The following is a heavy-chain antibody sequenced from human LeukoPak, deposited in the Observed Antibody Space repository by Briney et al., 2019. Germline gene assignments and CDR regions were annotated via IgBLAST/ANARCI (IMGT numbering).Heavy chain of an antibody. V-gene: IGHV4-39*02. J-gene: IGHJ6*02. CDR2: IYYSGST. Sequence: SETLSLTCTVSGGSISSSSYYWGWIRQPPGKGLEWIGSIYYSGSTYYNPSLKSRVTISVDTSKNQFSLKLSSVTAADTAVYYCARDLGNDFWSGSPYGMDVWGQGTTVTVSS. D-gene: IGHD3-3*01. CDR1: GGSISSSSYY. CDR3: ARDLGNDFWSGSPYGMDV.